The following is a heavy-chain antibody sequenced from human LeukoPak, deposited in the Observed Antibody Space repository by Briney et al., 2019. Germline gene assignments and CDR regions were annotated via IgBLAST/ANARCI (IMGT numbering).Heavy chain of an antibody. CDR2: IGTAGDT. V-gene: IGHV3-13*01. Sequence: GGSLRLSCAASGFTFSSYDMHWVRQATGKGLEWVSAIGTAGDTYYPGSVKGRFTISRDNSKNTLYLQMNSLRAEDTAVYYCAKDAATQQFDYWGQGTLVTVSS. CDR1: GFTFSSYD. D-gene: IGHD2-15*01. CDR3: AKDAATQQFDY. J-gene: IGHJ4*02.